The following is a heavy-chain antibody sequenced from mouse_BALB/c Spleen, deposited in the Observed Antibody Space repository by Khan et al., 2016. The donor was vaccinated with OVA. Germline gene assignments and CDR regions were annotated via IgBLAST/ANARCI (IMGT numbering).Heavy chain of an antibody. CDR2: INTFTGEP. J-gene: IGHJ4*01. CDR1: GYTFTNYG. V-gene: IGHV9-3-1*01. D-gene: IGHD2-12*01. CDR3: ARPPYFSYSLDH. Sequence: QIQLVQSGPEMKKPGETVKISCKASGYTFTNYGMNWVKQSSGKALKWMGWINTFTGEPTYADDFKGRFAFSLETSANTASLQINNLKNEDTATYFCARPPYFSYSLDHWGQGTSVTVSS.